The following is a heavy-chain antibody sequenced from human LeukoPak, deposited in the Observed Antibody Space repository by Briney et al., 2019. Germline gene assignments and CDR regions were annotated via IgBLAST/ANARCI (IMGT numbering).Heavy chain of an antibody. J-gene: IGHJ4*02. CDR2: IYTSGST. V-gene: IGHV4-4*09. CDR1: GGSISSYY. Sequence: SETLSLTCTVSGGSISSYYWSWIRQPPGKGLEWIGYIYTSGSTNYNPSLKSRVTMSVDTSKNQFSLKLSSVTAADTAVYYCARSLFTYYGSGSYYHDYWGQGTLVTVSS. D-gene: IGHD3-10*01. CDR3: ARSLFTYYGSGSYYHDY.